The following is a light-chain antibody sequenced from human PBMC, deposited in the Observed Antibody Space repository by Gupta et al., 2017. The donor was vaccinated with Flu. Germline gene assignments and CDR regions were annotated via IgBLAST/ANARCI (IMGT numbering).Light chain of an antibody. CDR3: TQASQFRRT. J-gene: IGKJ2*02. CDR1: HSFVHSNGNTY. CDR2: NGC. Sequence: TSSHSFVHSNGNTYLSCLQHQQRPGHPSRLLIYNGCNRFSGVPDRVSGSGAGTDFTLNISRVEAEDVGIYFCTQASQFRRTFGQGTKLEIK. V-gene: IGKV2-24*01.